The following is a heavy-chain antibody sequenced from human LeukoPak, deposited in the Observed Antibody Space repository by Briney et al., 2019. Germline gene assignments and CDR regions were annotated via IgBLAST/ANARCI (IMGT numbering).Heavy chain of an antibody. Sequence: GGSLRLSCAACGFTFSSYAMHWVRQAPGKGLEYVSAISSNGGSTYYANSVKGRFTISRDNSKNTLYLQMGSLRAEDMAVYYCARDHGGNSFDYWGQGTLVTVSS. CDR2: ISSNGGST. V-gene: IGHV3-64*01. D-gene: IGHD4-23*01. CDR1: GFTFSSYA. J-gene: IGHJ4*02. CDR3: ARDHGGNSFDY.